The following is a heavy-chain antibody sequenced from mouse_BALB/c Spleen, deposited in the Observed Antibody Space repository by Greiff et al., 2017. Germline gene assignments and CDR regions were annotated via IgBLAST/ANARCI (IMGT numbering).Heavy chain of an antibody. Sequence: DVKLVESGGGLVQPGGSLKLSCAASGFTFSSYGMSWVRQTPDKRLELVATINSNGGSTYYPDSVKGRFTISRDNAKNTLYLQMSSLKSEDTAMYYCARGGGSAWFAYWGQGTLVTVSA. CDR1: GFTFSSYG. J-gene: IGHJ3*01. V-gene: IGHV5-6-3*01. CDR3: ARGGGSAWFAY. CDR2: INSNGGST.